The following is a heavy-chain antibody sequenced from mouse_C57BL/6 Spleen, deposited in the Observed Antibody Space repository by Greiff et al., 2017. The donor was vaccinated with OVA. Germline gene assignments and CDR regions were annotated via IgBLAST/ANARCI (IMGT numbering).Heavy chain of an antibody. CDR2: IGPEAGET. V-gene: IGHV14-2*01. Sequence: VQLQQSGAELVKPGASVKLSCTASGFNIKAYYMHWVKQRPEQGLEWIGRIGPEAGETNYAPKFQGKATITADTSSNTAYLQLSSLTSEDTAVYYFASGYYGDERSIDYWGQGTSVTVSS. J-gene: IGHJ4*01. CDR3: ASGYYGDERSIDY. CDR1: GFNIKAYY. D-gene: IGHD2-13*01.